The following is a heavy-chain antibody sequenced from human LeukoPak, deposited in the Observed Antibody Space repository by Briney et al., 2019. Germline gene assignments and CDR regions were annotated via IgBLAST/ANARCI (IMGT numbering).Heavy chain of an antibody. V-gene: IGHV4-59*11. CDR3: ARGLGRIGNWFDP. Sequence: SETLSLTCTVSGGSISSHYWSWIRQPPGKGLEWIGYIYYSGSTNYNPSLKSRVTISVDTSKNQFSLKLSSVTAADTAVYYCARGLGRIGNWFDPWGQGTLVTVSS. D-gene: IGHD7-27*01. J-gene: IGHJ5*02. CDR2: IYYSGST. CDR1: GGSISSHY.